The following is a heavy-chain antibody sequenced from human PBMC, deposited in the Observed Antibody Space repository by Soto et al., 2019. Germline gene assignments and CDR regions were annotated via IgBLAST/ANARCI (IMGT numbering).Heavy chain of an antibody. CDR1: GFPFSTYA. V-gene: IGHV3-23*01. Sequence: GGSLRLSCASSGFPFSTYAMNLVRRAPGKGLEWVSAISGTGGTTYYGDSVKGRFTISRDNSKNTLYLQMNSLRVEDTAVYYCARGYYTGGTWYTGDYWGQGTLVTVSS. J-gene: IGHJ4*02. CDR2: ISGTGGTT. D-gene: IGHD2-15*01. CDR3: ARGYYTGGTWYTGDY.